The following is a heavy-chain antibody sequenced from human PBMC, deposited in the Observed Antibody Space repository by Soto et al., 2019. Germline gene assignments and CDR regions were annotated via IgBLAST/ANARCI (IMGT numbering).Heavy chain of an antibody. V-gene: IGHV1-69*02. CDR3: ARGKCRHCSSTSCLPYYYYYYMDV. Sequence: TVKVSCKASGGTFSSYTISWVRQAPGQGLEWMGRIIPILGIANYAQKFQGRVTITADKSTSTAYMELSSLRSEDTAVYYCARGKCRHCSSTSCLPYYYYYYMDVWGKGTTVTVSS. CDR2: IIPILGIA. D-gene: IGHD2-2*01. J-gene: IGHJ6*03. CDR1: GGTFSSYT.